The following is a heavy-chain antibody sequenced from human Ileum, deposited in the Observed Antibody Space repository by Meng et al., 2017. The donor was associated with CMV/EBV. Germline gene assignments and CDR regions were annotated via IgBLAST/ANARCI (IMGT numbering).Heavy chain of an antibody. CDR3: ARGGIFRGLDY. CDR1: GDSIGSGDYL. D-gene: IGHD3-10*01. V-gene: IGHV4-30-4*08. J-gene: IGHJ4*02. CDR2: IYYNGNA. Sequence: PALGHPAQTLSLTRSVSGDSIGSGDYLWNGVLQPPGKGLEWIGYIYYNGNAYYNPSLKSQVTISVDTSKNQFSLRLKSVTAADSAVYFCARGGIFRGLDYWGQGTLVTVSS.